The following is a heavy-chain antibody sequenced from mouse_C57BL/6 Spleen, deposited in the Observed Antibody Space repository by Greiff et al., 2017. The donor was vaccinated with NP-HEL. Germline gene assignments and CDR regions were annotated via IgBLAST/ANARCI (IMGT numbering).Heavy chain of an antibody. D-gene: IGHD4-1*01. CDR1: GFTFSDYY. CDR3: ARDGKRGDFDV. Sequence: EVKLVESEGGLVQPGSSMKLSCTASGFTFSDYYMAWVRQVPEKGLEWVANINYDGSSTYYLDSLKSRFIISRDNAKNILYLQMSSLKSEDTATYYCARDGKRGDFDVWGTGTTVTVSS. CDR2: INYDGSST. J-gene: IGHJ1*03. V-gene: IGHV5-16*01.